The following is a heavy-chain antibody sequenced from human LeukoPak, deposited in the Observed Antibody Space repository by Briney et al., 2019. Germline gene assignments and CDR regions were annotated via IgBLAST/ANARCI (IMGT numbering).Heavy chain of an antibody. D-gene: IGHD2-2*01. J-gene: IGHJ5*02. CDR1: GGSIGSSSYY. CDR3: ARGVVPAAMPQNWFDP. Sequence: SETLSLTCTVSGGSIGSSSYYWGWIRQPPGKGLEWIGSIYHSGSTYYNPSLKSRVTMSVDTSKNQFSLKLSSVTAADTAVYYCARGVVPAAMPQNWFDPWGQGTLVAVSS. V-gene: IGHV4-39*07. CDR2: IYHSGST.